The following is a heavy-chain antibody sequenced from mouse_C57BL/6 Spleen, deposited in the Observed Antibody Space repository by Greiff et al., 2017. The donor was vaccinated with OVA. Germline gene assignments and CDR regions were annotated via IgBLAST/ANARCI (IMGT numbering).Heavy chain of an antibody. D-gene: IGHD1-1*01. CDR3: ARRGYYYGSRGAEYFEV. Sequence: VQLQQSGAELVKPGASVKMSCKASGYTFTTYPIEWMKQNHGKSLEWIGNFHPYNDDTKYNEKFKGKATLTVEKSSSTVYLELSRLTSDDSAVYYCARRGYYYGSRGAEYFEVWGTGTTVTVSS. CDR1: GYTFTTYP. V-gene: IGHV1-47*01. J-gene: IGHJ1*03. CDR2: FHPYNDDT.